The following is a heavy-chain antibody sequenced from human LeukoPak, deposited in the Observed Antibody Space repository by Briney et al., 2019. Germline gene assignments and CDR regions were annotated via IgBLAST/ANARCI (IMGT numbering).Heavy chain of an antibody. CDR1: GYSISSGYY. Sequence: SETLSLTCAVSGYSISSGYYWGWIRQPPGKGLEWIGSIYHSGSTYYNPSLKSRVTISVDTSKNQFSLKLSSVTAVDTAVYYCARRGPILALDYWGQGTLVTVSS. CDR2: IYHSGST. CDR3: ARRGPILALDY. J-gene: IGHJ4*02. V-gene: IGHV4-38-2*01. D-gene: IGHD2-21*01.